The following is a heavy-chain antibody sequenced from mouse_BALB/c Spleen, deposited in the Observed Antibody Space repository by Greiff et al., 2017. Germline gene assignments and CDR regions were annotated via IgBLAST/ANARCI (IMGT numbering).Heavy chain of an antibody. J-gene: IGHJ4*01. CDR1: GFTFSDFY. CDR3: ARDARIYYGYDAYAMDY. CDR2: SRNKANDYTT. D-gene: IGHD2-2*01. Sequence: EVKLVESGGGLVQPGGSLRLSCATSGFTFSDFYMEWVRQPPGKRLEWIAASRNKANDYTTEYSASVKGLFIVSRDTSQSILYLQMNALRAEDTAIYYCARDARIYYGYDAYAMDYWGQGTSVTVSS. V-gene: IGHV7-1*02.